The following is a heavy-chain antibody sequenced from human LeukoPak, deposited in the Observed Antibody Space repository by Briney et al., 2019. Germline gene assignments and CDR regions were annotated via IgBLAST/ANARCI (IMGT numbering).Heavy chain of an antibody. J-gene: IGHJ6*02. CDR2: ISSSSSCI. CDR1: GFTFSSYS. CDR3: ARGGGLDV. Sequence: GGSLRLSCAASGFTFSSYSMNWVRQAPGKGLEWVSSISSSSSCIYYADSVKGRFTISRDNAKNSLYLQMSNLRAEDTAVYFCARGGGLDVWGQGATVTVSS. V-gene: IGHV3-21*04. D-gene: IGHD3-16*01.